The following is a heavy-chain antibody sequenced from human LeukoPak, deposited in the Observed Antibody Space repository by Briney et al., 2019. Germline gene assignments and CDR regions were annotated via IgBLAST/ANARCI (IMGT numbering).Heavy chain of an antibody. J-gene: IGHJ5*02. V-gene: IGHV4-59*01. CDR2: IYYSGST. Sequence: KPSETLSLTCTVSGGSISSYYWSWIRQPPGKGLEWIGYIYYSGSTNYNPSLKSRVTISVDTSKNQFSLKLSSVTAADTAVYYCARDHCLPDGSCYGAWFDPWGQGTLVTVSS. D-gene: IGHD2-15*01. CDR3: ARDHCLPDGSCYGAWFDP. CDR1: GGSISSYY.